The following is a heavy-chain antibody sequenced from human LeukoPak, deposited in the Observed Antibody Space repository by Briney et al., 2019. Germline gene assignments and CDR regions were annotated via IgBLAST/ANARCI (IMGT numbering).Heavy chain of an antibody. CDR2: IYYTGSV. Sequence: SETLSLTCTVSGGSISGSSYYWTWIRQPPGEGLEWIGYIYYTGSVDYNASLKSRLTISLDTSKNRFSLKLNSVTAADTAVYYCARDHSYYFGSQTSTLDAWGQGTAVTVSS. CDR3: ARDHSYYFGSQTSTLDA. V-gene: IGHV4-31*03. D-gene: IGHD3-10*01. J-gene: IGHJ6*02. CDR1: GGSISGSSYY.